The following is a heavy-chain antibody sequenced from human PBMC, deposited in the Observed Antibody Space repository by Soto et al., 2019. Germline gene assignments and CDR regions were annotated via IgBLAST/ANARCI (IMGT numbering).Heavy chain of an antibody. CDR1: GYIFTSYN. V-gene: IGHV1-8*02. Sequence: QVQLVQSGAEVKKPGASVKVSCKASGYIFTSYNINWVRQAAGHGLGWMGWVNPDSGHTVYAQKFQGRVTMTRGTSRGTAHRELRSPTPEDTAVYYLARSAPFMNAALEYLYYVEVWGKGASVTVSS. D-gene: IGHD2-2*01. CDR2: VNPDSGHT. CDR3: ARSAPFMNAALEYLYYVEV. J-gene: IGHJ6*03.